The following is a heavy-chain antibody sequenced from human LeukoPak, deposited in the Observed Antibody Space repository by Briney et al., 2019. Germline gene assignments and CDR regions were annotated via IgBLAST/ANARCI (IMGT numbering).Heavy chain of an antibody. D-gene: IGHD1-26*01. V-gene: IGHV3-7*01. CDR3: ARADSGLDAFDI. CDR2: INQDGSEK. Sequence: PGGSLRLSCAASGFTFNTYYMTWVRQAPGKGLEWVANINQDGSEKNYVGSVKGRFTISRDNAKNSLYLQMNSLRAEDTAVYYCARADSGLDAFDIWGQGTMVTVSS. CDR1: GFTFNTYY. J-gene: IGHJ3*02.